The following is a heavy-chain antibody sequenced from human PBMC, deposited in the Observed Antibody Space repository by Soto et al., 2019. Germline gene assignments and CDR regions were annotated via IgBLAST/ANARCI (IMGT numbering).Heavy chain of an antibody. CDR2: IYGTRAV. Sequence: SETLSLTCSVSGAALNSGNYYWSWIRQVPGKGREGIVNIYGTRAVDYNPSLRDRITISPDTSERQFSLNLVLVAAADTADYSCASPRFYTNSYQWFDPWGQGTLVTVSS. CDR3: ASPRFYTNSYQWFDP. D-gene: IGHD1-26*01. J-gene: IGHJ5*02. V-gene: IGHV4-31*03. CDR1: GAALNSGNYY.